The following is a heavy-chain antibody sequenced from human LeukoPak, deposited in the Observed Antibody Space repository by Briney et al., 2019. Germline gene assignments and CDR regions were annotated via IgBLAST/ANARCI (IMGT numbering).Heavy chain of an antibody. V-gene: IGHV4-39*07. J-gene: IGHJ6*03. CDR1: GGSISSSSYY. Sequence: SETLSLTCTVSGGSISSSSYYWGWIRQPPGKGLEWIGSIYYSGSTYYNPSLKSRVTISVDTSKNQFSLKLSSVTAADTAVYYCARGGYSYGLYYYYMDVWGKGTTVTISS. D-gene: IGHD5-18*01. CDR3: ARGGYSYGLYYYYMDV. CDR2: IYYSGST.